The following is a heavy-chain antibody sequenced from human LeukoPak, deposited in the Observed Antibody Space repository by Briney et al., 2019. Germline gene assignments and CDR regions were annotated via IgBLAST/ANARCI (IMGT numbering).Heavy chain of an antibody. V-gene: IGHV3-7*01. D-gene: IGHD6-13*01. J-gene: IGHJ4*02. CDR2: IKQDGSEK. CDR1: GFSFSTYW. Sequence: PGGSLRLSCAASGFSFSTYWMSWVRQAPGKGLEWVANIKQDGSEKYYVDSVKGRFTISRDNAKNSLYLQMNSLRAEDTAVYYCARVGGIAAAGTVNFDYWGQGILVTVSS. CDR3: ARVGGIAAAGTVNFDY.